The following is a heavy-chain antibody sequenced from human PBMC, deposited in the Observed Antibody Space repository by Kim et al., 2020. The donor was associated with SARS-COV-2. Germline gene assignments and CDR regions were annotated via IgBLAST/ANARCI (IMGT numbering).Heavy chain of an antibody. Sequence: GGTTEYAASVKGRFTISRDDSKSIAYLQMNSLKTEDTAVYYCTPSHFVMGGQGTLVTVSS. V-gene: IGHV3-49*02. D-gene: IGHD2-21*01. CDR2: GGTT. J-gene: IGHJ4*02. CDR3: TPSHFVM.